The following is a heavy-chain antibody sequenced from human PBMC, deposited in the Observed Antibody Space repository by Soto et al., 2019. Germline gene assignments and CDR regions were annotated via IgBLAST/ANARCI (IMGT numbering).Heavy chain of an antibody. Sequence: GASEKVSCKASGYTFTSYGISWVRQAPGQGLEWMGWISAYNGNTNYAQKLQGRVTMTTDTSTSTAYMELRSLRSDDTAVYYCASIAAAGTPLDYWGQGTLVTVSS. J-gene: IGHJ4*02. D-gene: IGHD6-13*01. CDR1: GYTFTSYG. CDR2: ISAYNGNT. CDR3: ASIAAAGTPLDY. V-gene: IGHV1-18*01.